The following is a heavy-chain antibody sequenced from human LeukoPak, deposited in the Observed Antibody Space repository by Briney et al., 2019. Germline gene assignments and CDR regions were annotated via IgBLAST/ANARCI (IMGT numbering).Heavy chain of an antibody. CDR1: GYTFVNYY. J-gene: IGHJ6*02. V-gene: IGHV1-46*01. CDR3: ATFGGYCSSTSCCGSPQIYYYYYGMDV. D-gene: IGHD2-2*01. CDR2: IYPSGGST. Sequence: ASVTVSCKASGYTFVNYYIHWFRQAPGQGLEWMGIIYPSGGSTSNAQKFQGRVTMTEDTSTDTAYMELSSLRSEDTAVYYCATFGGYCSSTSCCGSPQIYYYYYGMDVWGQGTTVTVSS.